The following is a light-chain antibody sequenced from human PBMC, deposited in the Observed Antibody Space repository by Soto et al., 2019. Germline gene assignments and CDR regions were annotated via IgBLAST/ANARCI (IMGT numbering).Light chain of an antibody. V-gene: IGKV1-5*03. CDR3: QHYNSYSYT. CDR2: KAS. J-gene: IGKJ2*01. CDR1: QSISSW. Sequence: DIQMTQSPSTLSASVGDRVTITCRASQSISSWLAWYQQKPGKAPKLLIYKASSLESGVPSRFSGSGSGTEFTLTISSLQPDAFATYYCQHYNSYSYTFGQGTKLEIK.